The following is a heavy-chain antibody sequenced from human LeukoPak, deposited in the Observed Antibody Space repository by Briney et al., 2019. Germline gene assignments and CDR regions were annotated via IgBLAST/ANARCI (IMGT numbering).Heavy chain of an antibody. D-gene: IGHD1-26*01. CDR2: ISGSGGST. J-gene: IGHJ4*02. CDR1: GFTFSSYG. V-gene: IGHV3-23*01. Sequence: GGSLRLSCAASGFTFSSYGMSWVRQAPGKGLEWVSAISGSGGSTYYADSVKGRFTISRDNSKNTLYLQMNSLRAEDTAVYYCAKETSRIGGSMASFDYWGQGTLVTVSS. CDR3: AKETSRIGGSMASFDY.